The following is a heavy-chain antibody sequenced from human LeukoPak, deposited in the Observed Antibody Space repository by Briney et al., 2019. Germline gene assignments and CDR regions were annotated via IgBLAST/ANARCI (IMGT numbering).Heavy chain of an antibody. J-gene: IGHJ4*02. CDR1: GFTFSSYE. CDR2: ISAGGGTI. D-gene: IGHD6-6*01. Sequence: GGSLRLSCAASGFTFSSYEMNWVRQAPGKGLEWVSYISAGGGTIYYADSVKGRFTISRDNAKNSLYLQMNSLRAEDTAVYYCARVYSSSPEDYWGQGTLVTVSS. V-gene: IGHV3-48*03. CDR3: ARVYSSSPEDY.